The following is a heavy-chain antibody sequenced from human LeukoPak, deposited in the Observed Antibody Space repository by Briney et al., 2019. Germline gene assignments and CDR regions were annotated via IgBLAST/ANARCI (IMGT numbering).Heavy chain of an antibody. CDR3: AKDATTVTTYFDY. CDR1: GFTLSSYG. D-gene: IGHD4-17*01. CDR2: ISSDGSDK. J-gene: IGHJ4*02. V-gene: IGHV3-30*18. Sequence: GSLRLTCAASGFTLSSYGMHWVRQAPGKGLEWVAVISSDGSDKYYADSVKGRFTISRDNSKNTLFLQMNSLRAEDTAVYYCAKDATTVTTYFDYWGQGTLVTVSS.